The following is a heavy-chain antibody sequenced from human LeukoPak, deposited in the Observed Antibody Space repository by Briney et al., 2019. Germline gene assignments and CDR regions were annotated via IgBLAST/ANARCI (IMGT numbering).Heavy chain of an antibody. Sequence: GASVKVSCTASGYTFTIYGISWVRQAPGQGHEWMGWISAYNGNTNYAQKLQGRVTMTTDTSTSTAYMELRSLRSDDTAVYYCARAQVSGDSSGYYYVDFDYWGQGTLVTVSS. D-gene: IGHD3-22*01. CDR1: GYTFTIYG. CDR2: ISAYNGNT. J-gene: IGHJ4*02. V-gene: IGHV1-18*01. CDR3: ARAQVSGDSSGYYYVDFDY.